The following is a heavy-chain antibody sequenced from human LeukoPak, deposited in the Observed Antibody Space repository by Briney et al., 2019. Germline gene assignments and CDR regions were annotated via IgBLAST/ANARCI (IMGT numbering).Heavy chain of an antibody. J-gene: IGHJ6*02. CDR3: ARAVAGFFPYHYGMDV. CDR1: GFTFSSYD. V-gene: IGHV3-13*01. D-gene: IGHD6-19*01. Sequence: PGGSLRLSCAASGFTFSSYDMHWVRQATGKGLEWVSAIGTAGDTYYPGSVKGRFTISRENAKNSLYLQMNSLRAGDTAVYYCARAVAGFFPYHYGMDVWGQGTTVTVSS. CDR2: IGTAGDT.